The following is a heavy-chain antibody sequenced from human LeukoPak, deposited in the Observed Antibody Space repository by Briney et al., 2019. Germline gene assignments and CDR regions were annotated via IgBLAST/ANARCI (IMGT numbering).Heavy chain of an antibody. CDR3: ARVRQQLALWLDAFDI. V-gene: IGHV1-8*01. D-gene: IGHD6-13*01. Sequence: ASVKVSCKASGYTFTSYDINWVRQATGQGLEWMGWMNPNSGNTGYAQKFQGRVTMTRNTSISTAYMELSSLRSEDTAVYYCARVRQQLALWLDAFDIWGQGTMVTVSS. J-gene: IGHJ3*02. CDR2: MNPNSGNT. CDR1: GYTFTSYD.